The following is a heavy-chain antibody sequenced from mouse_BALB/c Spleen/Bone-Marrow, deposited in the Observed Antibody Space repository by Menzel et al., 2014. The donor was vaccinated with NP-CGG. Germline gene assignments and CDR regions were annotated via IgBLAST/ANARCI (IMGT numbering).Heavy chain of an antibody. CDR2: INSGSGTI. CDR1: GFTFSSFG. V-gene: IGHV5-17*02. J-gene: IGHJ1*01. D-gene: IGHD1-1*01. CDR3: ARFYYGSSYKNWYFDV. Sequence: VQLQQSGGGLVQPGGSRKLSCAASGFTFSSFGMHWVRQAPEKGLERVAYINSGSGTIYYADTVKGRFTISRDNPKNTLFLQMTSLRSEDTAMYYCARFYYGSSYKNWYFDVWGAGTTVTVSS.